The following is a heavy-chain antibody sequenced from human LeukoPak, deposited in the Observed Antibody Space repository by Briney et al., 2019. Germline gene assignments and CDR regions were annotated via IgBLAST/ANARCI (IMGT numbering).Heavy chain of an antibody. J-gene: IGHJ6*04. Sequence: GGSLRLSCAASGFTFSSYWMSWVCQAQGKGLEWVANIKQDGSEKYYVDSVKGRFTISRDNAKNSLYLQMNSLRAEDTAVYYCARDGVLSVAGYYYYYGMDVWGKGTTVTVSS. CDR3: ARDGVLSVAGYYYYYGMDV. D-gene: IGHD6-19*01. CDR1: GFTFSSYW. V-gene: IGHV3-7*03. CDR2: IKQDGSEK.